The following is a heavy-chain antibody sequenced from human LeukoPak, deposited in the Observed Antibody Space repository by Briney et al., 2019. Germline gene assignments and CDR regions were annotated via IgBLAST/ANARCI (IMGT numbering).Heavy chain of an antibody. V-gene: IGHV1-2*02. CDR3: ARVHYDILTGYSYFDY. CDR2: INPNSGGT. CDR1: GYTFTGYY. D-gene: IGHD3-9*01. J-gene: IGHJ4*02. Sequence: ASVKVSCKASGYTFTGYYMHWVRQAPGQGLGWMVWINPNSGGTNYARKFQGRITMTRDTSINTAYMERRSLRSDDTAVYYCARVHYDILTGYSYFDYWGQGTLVTVSS.